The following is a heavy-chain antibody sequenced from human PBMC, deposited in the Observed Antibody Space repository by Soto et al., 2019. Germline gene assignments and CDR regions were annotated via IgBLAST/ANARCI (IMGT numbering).Heavy chain of an antibody. V-gene: IGHV4-34*01. CDR2: ISQSGST. CDR3: ARAPKGSGSSQTRPDF. J-gene: IGHJ4*02. CDR1: SGSFSGFY. D-gene: IGHD6-6*01. Sequence: ASETLSLTCSIYSGSFSGFYWSWIRQPPGKGLEWIGEISQSGSTNYNPSLKSRVSISVDTSKNQFSLNLTSVTAADTAVYYCARAPKGSGSSQTRPDFWGQGALVTVSS.